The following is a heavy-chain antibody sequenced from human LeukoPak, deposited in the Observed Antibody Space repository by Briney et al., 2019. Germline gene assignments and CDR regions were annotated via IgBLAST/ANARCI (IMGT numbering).Heavy chain of an antibody. CDR1: GYTITDYY. V-gene: IGHV1-2*02. Sequence: VASVKVSCEASGYTITDYYIHWVRQAPGQGLEWMGWINPNSGGTNYAQKFQGRVTMTSDTSISTAYMELRSLRSEDTAVYYCARESRISLDYWGQGTLVTVSS. J-gene: IGHJ4*02. D-gene: IGHD3-3*02. CDR2: INPNSGGT. CDR3: ARESRISLDY.